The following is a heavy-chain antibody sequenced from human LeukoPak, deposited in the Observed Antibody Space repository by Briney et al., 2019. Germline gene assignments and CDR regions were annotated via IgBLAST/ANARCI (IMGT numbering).Heavy chain of an antibody. V-gene: IGHV4-59*01. Sequence: SETLSLTCTLSGGSPSDYYWSWIRQSPGKGLEWIGYIYYTGSTTYNPSLKSRVTISADTSKNQFSLKLSSVTAADTAVYYCASRKLGNDYWGQGTLVTVSS. CDR1: GGSPSDYY. CDR2: IYYTGST. D-gene: IGHD7-27*01. J-gene: IGHJ4*02. CDR3: ASRKLGNDY.